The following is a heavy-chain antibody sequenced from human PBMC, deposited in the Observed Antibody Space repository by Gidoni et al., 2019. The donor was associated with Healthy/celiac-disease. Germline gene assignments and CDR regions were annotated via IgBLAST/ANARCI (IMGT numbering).Heavy chain of an antibody. J-gene: IGHJ6*02. D-gene: IGHD6-19*01. Sequence: QVQLVQSGAEVKNPGASVKVSCKASGYTFTGYYMHWVRQAPGQGLEWMGRINPNSGGTNYAQKFQGRVTMTRDTSISTAYMELSRLRSDDTAVYYCARDLVNIAVDSYYYYGMDVWGQGTTVTVSS. CDR1: GYTFTGYY. CDR2: INPNSGGT. CDR3: ARDLVNIAVDSYYYYGMDV. V-gene: IGHV1-2*06.